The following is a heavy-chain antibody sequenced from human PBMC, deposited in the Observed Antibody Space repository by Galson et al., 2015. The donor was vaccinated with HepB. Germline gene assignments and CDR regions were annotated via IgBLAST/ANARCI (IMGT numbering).Heavy chain of an antibody. CDR2: ISAYDRDT. D-gene: IGHD2-15*01. V-gene: IGHV1-18*01. CDR1: GYTFSTYS. J-gene: IGHJ5*02. Sequence: SVKVSCKASGYTFSTYSITWVRQAPGQGLEWMGWISAYDRDTYYAQKFQGRVTMTTDTSTTTAYMELRSLRSDDTAVYYCARGALVAVVDATQSNWFDPWGQGTLVTVSS. CDR3: ARGALVAVVDATQSNWFDP.